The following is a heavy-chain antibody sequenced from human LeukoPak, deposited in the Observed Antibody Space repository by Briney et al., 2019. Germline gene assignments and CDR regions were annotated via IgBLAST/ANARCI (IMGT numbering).Heavy chain of an antibody. Sequence: SETLSLTCTVSGGSISSYFWSWIRQPAGKGLEWIGRIYTSGSTNYNPSLKSRVTMSVDTSKNQFSLKLSSVTAADTAVYYCARDRDPAGDDAFDIWGQGTMVTVSS. J-gene: IGHJ3*02. CDR3: ARDRDPAGDDAFDI. D-gene: IGHD3-10*01. V-gene: IGHV4-4*07. CDR1: GGSISSYF. CDR2: IYTSGST.